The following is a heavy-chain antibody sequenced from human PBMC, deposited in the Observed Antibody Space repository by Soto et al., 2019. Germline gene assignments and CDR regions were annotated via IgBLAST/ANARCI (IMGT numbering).Heavy chain of an antibody. CDR2: IDWDDDK. CDR1: GFSLSTSGMC. D-gene: IGHD1-26*01. V-gene: IGHV2-70*01. CDR3: ARALGATTYYYYGMDV. J-gene: IGHJ6*02. Sequence: SGPTLVNPTQTLALTCTFSGFSLSTSGMCVSWIRQPPGKALEWLALIDWDDDKYYSTSLKTRLTISKDTSKNQVVLTMTNMEPVDTATYYCARALGATTYYYYGMDVWGQGTTVTVSS.